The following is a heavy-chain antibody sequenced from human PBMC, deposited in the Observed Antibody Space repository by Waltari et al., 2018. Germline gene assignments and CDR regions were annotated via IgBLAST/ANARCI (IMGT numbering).Heavy chain of an antibody. D-gene: IGHD7-27*01. Sequence: QVQLVESGGGVVQPGGSLRLSCAASGFTFSSYGMHWVRQAPGKGLEWLACIRYDGSNKYYADSVKGRFTISRDNSKNTLYLQMNSLRAEDTAVYYCANLDAGDLDYFDYWGQGTLVTVSS. CDR3: ANLDAGDLDYFDY. V-gene: IGHV3-30*02. CDR2: IRYDGSNK. J-gene: IGHJ4*02. CDR1: GFTFSSYG.